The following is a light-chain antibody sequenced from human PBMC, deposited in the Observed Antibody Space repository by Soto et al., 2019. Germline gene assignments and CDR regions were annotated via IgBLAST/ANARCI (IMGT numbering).Light chain of an antibody. J-gene: IGLJ2*01. CDR1: TYNIGINT. Sequence: QSVLTQPPSASGTPGQRVTISCSGSTYNIGINTVTWYQQLPGTAPKLLIYSNDRRPSGVPDRFSGSKSGTSASLAISGLQPDFEADYYCAVWDDSLNGVVFGGGTKLTVL. CDR2: SND. CDR3: AVWDDSLNGVV. V-gene: IGLV1-44*01.